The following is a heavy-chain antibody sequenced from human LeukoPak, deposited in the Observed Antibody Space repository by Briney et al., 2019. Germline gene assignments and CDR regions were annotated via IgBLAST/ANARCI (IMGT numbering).Heavy chain of an antibody. V-gene: IGHV4-34*01. D-gene: IGHD6-13*01. J-gene: IGHJ4*02. CDR3: ARDSGEAAAWLDY. CDR1: GGSFSGYY. Sequence: SETLSLTCAVYGGSFSGYYWSWIRQPPGKGLEWIGEINHSGSTNYNPSLKSRVTISVDKSKNQFSLKLSSVTAADTAVYYCARDSGEAAAWLDYWGQGTLVTVSS. CDR2: INHSGST.